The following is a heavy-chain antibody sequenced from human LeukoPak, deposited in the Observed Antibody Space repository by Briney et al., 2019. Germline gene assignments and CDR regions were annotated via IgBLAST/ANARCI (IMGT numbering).Heavy chain of an antibody. CDR2: IYHTGAT. CDR1: GGSFNSYY. J-gene: IGHJ4*02. Sequence: SETLSLTCGVYGGSFNSYYWTWIRQPPGKGLEWIGEIYHTGATNYSPSLKSRVTISVDTSKNQFSLKLSSVTAADTAVYYCARLPNILTGYYGYYFDYWGQGTLVIVSS. V-gene: IGHV4-34*01. D-gene: IGHD3-9*01. CDR3: ARLPNILTGYYGYYFDY.